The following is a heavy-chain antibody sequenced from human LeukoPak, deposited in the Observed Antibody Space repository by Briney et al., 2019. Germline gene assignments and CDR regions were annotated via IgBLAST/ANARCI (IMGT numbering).Heavy chain of an antibody. CDR2: ISWNSGSI. Sequence: GGSLRLSCAASGFTFDDYAMHWVRHAPGKGLEWVSGISWNSGSIGYADSVKGRFTISRDNAKNSLYLQMNSLRAEDTALYYCAKDRASGYPPYYFDYWGQGTLVTVSS. CDR1: GFTFDDYA. D-gene: IGHD3-22*01. V-gene: IGHV3-9*01. CDR3: AKDRASGYPPYYFDY. J-gene: IGHJ4*02.